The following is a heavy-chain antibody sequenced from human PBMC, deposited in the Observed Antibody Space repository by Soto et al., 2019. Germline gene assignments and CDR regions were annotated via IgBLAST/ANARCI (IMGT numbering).Heavy chain of an antibody. CDR1: GGTFSSYA. V-gene: IGHV1-69*01. D-gene: IGHD2-2*01. J-gene: IGHJ6*02. CDR3: ARSQGSSTSLEIYYSYYYGMDV. Sequence: QVQLVQSGAEVKKPGSSVKVSCKASGGTFSSYAISWVRQAPGQGLEWMGGIIPISGTANYAQKFQVRVTITADESTSTAYMELSSLRSEDTAVYYCARSQGSSTSLEIYYSYYYGMDVCGQGTTVTVSS. CDR2: IIPISGTA.